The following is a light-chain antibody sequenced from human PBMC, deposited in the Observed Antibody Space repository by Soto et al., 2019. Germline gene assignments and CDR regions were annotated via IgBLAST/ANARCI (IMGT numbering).Light chain of an antibody. V-gene: IGKV3-20*01. CDR3: QQYGSSLLT. CDR1: QSVSSGS. J-gene: IGKJ4*01. Sequence: EIVLTKSPGTLSLSQWEIATLSCRASQSVSSGSLAWYQQKPGQAPRLLIYDASSRATGIPDRFSGSGSGTDFILTISRLEPEDFAVYYCQQYGSSLLTFGGGTKVDIK. CDR2: DAS.